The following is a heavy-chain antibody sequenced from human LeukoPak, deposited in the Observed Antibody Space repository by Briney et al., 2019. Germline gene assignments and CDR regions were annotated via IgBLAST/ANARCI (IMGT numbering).Heavy chain of an antibody. CDR2: IILILGIA. D-gene: IGHD4-23*01. J-gene: IGHJ4*02. CDR3: ARDLGGKVTAPFDY. CDR1: GGTFSSYA. V-gene: IGHV1-69*04. Sequence: SVKVSCKASGGTFSSYAISWVRQAPGQGLEWMGRIILILGIANYAQKFQGRVTITADKSTSTAYMELSSLRSEDTAVYYCARDLGGKVTAPFDYWGQGTLVTVSS.